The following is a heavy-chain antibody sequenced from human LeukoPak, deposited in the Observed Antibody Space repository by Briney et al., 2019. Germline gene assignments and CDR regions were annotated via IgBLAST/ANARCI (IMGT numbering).Heavy chain of an antibody. V-gene: IGHV3-7*01. CDR2: IKQDGSEK. J-gene: IGHJ4*02. Sequence: GGSLRLSXAASGFTFSSYWMSWVRQAPGKGLEWVANIKQDGSEKYYVDSVKGRFTISRDNAKNSLYLQMNSLRAEDTAVYYCARGLIRGPAWSDYWGQGTLVTVSS. CDR1: GFTFSSYW. D-gene: IGHD3-10*01. CDR3: ARGLIRGPAWSDY.